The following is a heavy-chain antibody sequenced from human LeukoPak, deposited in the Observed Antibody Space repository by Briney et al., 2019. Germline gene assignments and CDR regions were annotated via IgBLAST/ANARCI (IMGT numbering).Heavy chain of an antibody. CDR3: AAESDIVVVPAAGKTSLFDP. J-gene: IGHJ5*02. CDR2: IIPIFGTA. CDR1: GGTFSSYA. D-gene: IGHD2-2*01. V-gene: IGHV1-69*05. Sequence: SVKVSCKASGGTFSSYAISWVRQAPGQGLEWIGGIIPIFGTANYAQKFQGRVTITTDESTSTAYMELSSLRSEDTAVYYCAAESDIVVVPAAGKTSLFDPWGQGTLVTVSS.